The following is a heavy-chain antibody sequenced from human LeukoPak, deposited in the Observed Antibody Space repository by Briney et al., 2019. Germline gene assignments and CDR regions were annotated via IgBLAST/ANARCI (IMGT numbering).Heavy chain of an antibody. CDR2: MNPNSGNT. Sequence: RASVKVSCKASGYTFTSYDINWVRQATGQGLEWMGWMNPNSGNTGYAQKFQGRVTITRNTSISTAYMELSSLRAEDTAVYYCAKGSGYEAQYYYYYMDVWGKGTTVTISS. V-gene: IGHV1-8*03. CDR1: GYTFTSYD. D-gene: IGHD5-12*01. J-gene: IGHJ6*03. CDR3: AKGSGYEAQYYYYYMDV.